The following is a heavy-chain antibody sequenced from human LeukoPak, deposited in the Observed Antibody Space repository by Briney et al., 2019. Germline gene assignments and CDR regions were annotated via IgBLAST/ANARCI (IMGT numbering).Heavy chain of an antibody. CDR2: VFYTGDT. J-gene: IGHJ4*02. CDR1: GGSISSFY. CDR3: ARHHYYDSSGLFDY. Sequence: PSETLSLTCAVSGGSISSFYWSWIRQPPGKGLEWIGYVFYTGDTNSNPSLKSRVTISVDTSKNQFSLKLSSVTAADTAVYYCARHHYYDSSGLFDYWGQGTLVTVSS. V-gene: IGHV4-59*08. D-gene: IGHD3-22*01.